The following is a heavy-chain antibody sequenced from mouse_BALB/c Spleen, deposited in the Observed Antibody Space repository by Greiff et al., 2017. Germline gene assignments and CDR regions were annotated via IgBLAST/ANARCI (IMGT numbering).Heavy chain of an antibody. CDR1: GYSFTGYF. CDR2: INPYNGDT. Sequence: EVQRVESGPELVKPGASVKISCKASGYSFTGYFMNWVMQSHGKSLEWIGRINPYNGDTFYNQKFKGKATLTVDKSSSTAHMELRSLASEDSAVYYCARPADYAMDYWGQGTSVTVSS. V-gene: IGHV1-20*02. J-gene: IGHJ4*01. CDR3: ARPADYAMDY.